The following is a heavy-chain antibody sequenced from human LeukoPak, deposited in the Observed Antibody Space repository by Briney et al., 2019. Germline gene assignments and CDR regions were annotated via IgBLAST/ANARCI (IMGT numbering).Heavy chain of an antibody. CDR3: ARRRLAVAGNNWFDP. CDR1: GGTFSSYA. J-gene: IGHJ5*02. Sequence: PVKVSCKASGGTFSSYAISWVRQAPGQGLEWMGGIIPIFGTANYAQKFQGRVTITTDESTSTAYMELSSLRSEDTAVYYCARRRLAVAGNNWFDPWGQGTLVTVSS. V-gene: IGHV1-69*05. D-gene: IGHD6-19*01. CDR2: IIPIFGTA.